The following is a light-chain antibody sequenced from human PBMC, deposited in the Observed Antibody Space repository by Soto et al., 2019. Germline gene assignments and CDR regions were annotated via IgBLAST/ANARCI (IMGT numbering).Light chain of an antibody. CDR3: QQYGSSLTWT. V-gene: IGKV3-20*01. J-gene: IGKJ1*01. CDR2: GTS. Sequence: EIVLTQSPGILSLSPGDRATLSCRASQSMSTNYLAWYQQKPGQAPRLLLSGTSIRAPGIPARFSGSGSGTDFTLTINSLEPEDFAVYYCQQYGSSLTWTFGQGTKVEIK. CDR1: QSMSTNY.